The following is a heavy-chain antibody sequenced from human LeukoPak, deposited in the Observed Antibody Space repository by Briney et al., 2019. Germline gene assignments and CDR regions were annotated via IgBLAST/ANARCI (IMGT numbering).Heavy chain of an antibody. J-gene: IGHJ5*02. V-gene: IGHV1-2*02. CDR2: INPNSGGT. Sequence: ASVNVSCKASGYTFTGYYMHWVRQAPGQGLEWMGWINPNSGGTNYAQKFQGRVTMTRDTSISTAYMELSGLRSDDTAVYYCARDIYCSSTSCYTSFDPWGQGTLVTVSS. CDR3: ARDIYCSSTSCYTSFDP. D-gene: IGHD2-2*02. CDR1: GYTFTGYY.